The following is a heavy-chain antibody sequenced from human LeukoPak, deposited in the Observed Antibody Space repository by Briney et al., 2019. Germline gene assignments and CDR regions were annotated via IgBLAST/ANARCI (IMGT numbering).Heavy chain of an antibody. CDR1: GGSLSDYY. CDR3: ARVPGRWLHSYFDY. Sequence: PSETLSLTCTVSGGSLSDYYWTWVRQPPGKGLEWIGYIYYSGSTTYNPSLKSRVTISVDTSKNQFSLKLSSVTAADTAVYYCARVPGRWLHSYFDYWGQGTLVTVSS. D-gene: IGHD5-24*01. CDR2: IYYSGST. J-gene: IGHJ4*02. V-gene: IGHV4-59*01.